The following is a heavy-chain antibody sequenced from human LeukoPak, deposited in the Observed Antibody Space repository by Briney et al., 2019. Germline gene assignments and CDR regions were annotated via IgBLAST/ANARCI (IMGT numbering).Heavy chain of an antibody. CDR1: GYTYTSYG. CDR3: ARHYDY. Sequence: RASVKVSCKATGYTYTSYGITWVRQAPGQGLEWMGWISAYNGNTNYAQKFQGRVTMTTDTSTSTAYMELRSLRSDDTAVYYCARHYDYWGQGTLVTVSS. V-gene: IGHV1-18*01. J-gene: IGHJ4*02. CDR2: ISAYNGNT.